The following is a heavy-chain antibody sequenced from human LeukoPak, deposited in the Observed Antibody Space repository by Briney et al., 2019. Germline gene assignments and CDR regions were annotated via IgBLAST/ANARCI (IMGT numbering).Heavy chain of an antibody. V-gene: IGHV4-39*01. Sequence: PSETLSLTCTVSSGSISSSSYYWGWIRQPPGKGLEWIGNIYYSGSTSYIPSLRSRVTISVDTSKNQFSLNLSSVTAADTAVYYCARQSAGSGTDYWGQGTLVTVSS. CDR2: IYYSGST. CDR3: ARQSAGSGTDY. CDR1: SGSISSSSYY. D-gene: IGHD3-3*01. J-gene: IGHJ4*02.